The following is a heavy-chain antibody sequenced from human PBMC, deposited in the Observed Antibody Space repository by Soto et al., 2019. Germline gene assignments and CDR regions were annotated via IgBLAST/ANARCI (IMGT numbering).Heavy chain of an antibody. CDR2: IYYSGST. CDR1: GGSLSSYY. V-gene: IGHV4-59*01. J-gene: IGHJ6*02. CDR3: ARNEIRYYYYGMDV. Sequence: PSETLSLTCPVSGGSLSSYYWSWIRQPPGKGLEWIGYIYYSGSTNYNPSLKSRVTISVDTSKNQFSLKLSSVTAADTAVYYCARNEIRYYYYGMDVWGQGTTVTVSS.